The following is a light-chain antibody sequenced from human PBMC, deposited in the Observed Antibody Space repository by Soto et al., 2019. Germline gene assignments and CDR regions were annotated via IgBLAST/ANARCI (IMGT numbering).Light chain of an antibody. CDR3: GSWDSSLSAYV. CDR2: DDD. CDR1: SSNIGGNS. J-gene: IGLJ1*01. Sequence: QSGLRQPPSVSAAPGQRGTISCSGSSSNIGGNSVSWYQQLPGTAPKLLIYDDDKRPSGIPDRFSGSKSGTSATLGITGFQTGDEADYYCGSWDSSLSAYVFGTGTKV. V-gene: IGLV1-51*01.